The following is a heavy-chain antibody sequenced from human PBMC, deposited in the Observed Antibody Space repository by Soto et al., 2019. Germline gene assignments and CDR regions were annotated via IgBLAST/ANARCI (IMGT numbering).Heavy chain of an antibody. V-gene: IGHV3-23*01. J-gene: IGHJ6*03. CDR2: ISGSGGST. D-gene: IGHD3-16*01. CDR3: AKLGGYYYYYYMDV. CDR1: GFTFSSYA. Sequence: EVQLLESGGGLVQPGGSLRLSCTASGFTFSSYAMSWVRQAPGKGLEWVSAISGSGGSTYYADSVKGRFTISRDNSKNTLYLQMNSLRAEDTAVYYCAKLGGYYYYYYMDVWGKGTTVTVS.